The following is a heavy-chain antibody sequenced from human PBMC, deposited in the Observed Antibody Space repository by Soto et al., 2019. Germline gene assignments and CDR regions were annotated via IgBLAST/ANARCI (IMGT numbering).Heavy chain of an antibody. J-gene: IGHJ6*03. V-gene: IGHV3-21*01. D-gene: IGHD4-17*01. CDR3: ARVPLYGDYTPYYYYMDV. CDR2: ISSSSSYI. CDR1: GFTFSSYS. Sequence: EVQLVESGGGLVKPGGSLRLSCAASGFTFSSYSMNWVRQAPGKGLEWVSSISSSSSYIYYADSVKGRFTISRDNAKNSLYLQMNSLRAEDTAVYYCARVPLYGDYTPYYYYMDVWGKGTTVTVSS.